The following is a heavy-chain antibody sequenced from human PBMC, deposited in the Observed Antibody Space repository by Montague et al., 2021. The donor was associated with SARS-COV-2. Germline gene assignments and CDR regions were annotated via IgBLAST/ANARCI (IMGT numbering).Heavy chain of an antibody. D-gene: IGHD4-17*01. J-gene: IGHJ4*02. CDR2: IFYTGPI. V-gene: IGHV4-39*01. Sequence: SETLSLTCTVSGDSITGIIHYWGWIRQPPGKGLEWIASIFYTGPIYSTPSLKSRVTMSLDTSKSQFSLNLTPVTAADTAVYFCARHPTTVTTFHWGQGSLVTVSS. CDR3: ARHPTTVTTFH. CDR1: GDSITGIIHY.